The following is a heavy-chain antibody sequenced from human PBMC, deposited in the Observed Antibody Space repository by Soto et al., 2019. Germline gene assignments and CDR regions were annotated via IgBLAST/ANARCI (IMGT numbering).Heavy chain of an antibody. CDR3: AKDQLYIRRVIHNWFDP. D-gene: IGHD3-10*02. J-gene: IGHJ5*02. CDR2: ISAYNGNT. V-gene: IGHV1-18*01. Sequence: ASVKVSCKASGYTFTSYGISWVRQAPGQGLEWMGWISAYNGNTNYAQKMKGRFTITRDKSTNTAYMQMNSLRAEDTAVYYCAKDQLYIRRVIHNWFDPWGQGTLVTVSS. CDR1: GYTFTSYG.